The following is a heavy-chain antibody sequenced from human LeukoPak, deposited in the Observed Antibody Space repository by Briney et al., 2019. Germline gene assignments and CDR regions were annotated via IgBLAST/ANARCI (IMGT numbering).Heavy chain of an antibody. V-gene: IGHV3-9*03. J-gene: IGHJ3*02. CDR2: ISWNSGSI. CDR1: GFTFDDYA. Sequence: GGSLRLSCAASGFTFDDYAMHWVRQAPGKGLEWVSGISWNSGSIGYADSVKGRFTISRDNAKNSLYLQMNSLRAEDMALYYCAKDLIAVAGTRNAFDIWGQGTMVTVSS. D-gene: IGHD6-19*01. CDR3: AKDLIAVAGTRNAFDI.